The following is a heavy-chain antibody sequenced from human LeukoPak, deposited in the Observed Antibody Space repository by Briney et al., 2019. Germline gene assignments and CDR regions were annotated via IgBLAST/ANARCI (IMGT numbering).Heavy chain of an antibody. Sequence: GGSLRLSCAASGXTFSTYSLNWVRQAPGKGLEWVSSISTSATYIYYADSVKGRFTISRDDAKHSLYLQMNSLRAEDTAVYYCARTPSSGNYFPWYFDLWGRGTLVTVSS. J-gene: IGHJ2*01. D-gene: IGHD1-26*01. CDR1: GXTFSTYS. V-gene: IGHV3-21*01. CDR2: ISTSATYI. CDR3: ARTPSSGNYFPWYFDL.